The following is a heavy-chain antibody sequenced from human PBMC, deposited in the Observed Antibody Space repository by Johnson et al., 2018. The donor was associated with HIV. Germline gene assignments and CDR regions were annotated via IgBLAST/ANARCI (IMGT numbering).Heavy chain of an antibody. Sequence: EVQLVESGGGLVKPGGSLRLSCAASGFIFNNAWMTWFRQAPGKGMEWVGRIKSRTDGGTTDYAAPVKGRFTISRDDSKNTLYLQMNSLRAEDTAAYYCAKDVGNYWPNAFDIWGQGTTVTVSS. CDR2: IKSRTDGGTT. CDR1: GFIFNNAW. D-gene: IGHD3-22*01. J-gene: IGHJ3*02. CDR3: AKDVGNYWPNAFDI. V-gene: IGHV3-15*01.